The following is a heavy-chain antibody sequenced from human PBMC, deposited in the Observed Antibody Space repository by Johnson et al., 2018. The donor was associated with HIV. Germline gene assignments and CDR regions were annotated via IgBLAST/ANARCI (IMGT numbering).Heavy chain of an antibody. CDR3: ASGGGFYYYDSSGYYRRVGAFDI. V-gene: IGHV3-30*02. J-gene: IGHJ3*02. D-gene: IGHD3-22*01. CDR2: IRYDGSNK. Sequence: QVQLVESGGGVVQPGGSLRLSCAASGFTFSSYGMHWVRQAPGKGLEWVAFIRYDGSNKYYADSVKGRFTISRDNAKNSLYLQMNSLRAEDTAVYYCASGGGFYYYDSSGYYRRVGAFDIWGQGTMVTVSS. CDR1: GFTFSSYG.